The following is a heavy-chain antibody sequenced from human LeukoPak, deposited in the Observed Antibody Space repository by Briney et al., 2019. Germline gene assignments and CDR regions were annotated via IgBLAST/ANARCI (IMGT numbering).Heavy chain of an antibody. CDR2: ITPTSSTI. Sequence: GGSLRLSCAASGFTFSNYGMNWVRLAPGKGLEWLSYITPTSSTIYYADSVKGRFTISRDNAENSLYLQMNSLRVEDTAVYYCAARSSGNPYFWGQGTLVTVSS. D-gene: IGHD1-26*01. V-gene: IGHV3-48*04. CDR3: AARSSGNPYF. J-gene: IGHJ4*02. CDR1: GFTFSNYG.